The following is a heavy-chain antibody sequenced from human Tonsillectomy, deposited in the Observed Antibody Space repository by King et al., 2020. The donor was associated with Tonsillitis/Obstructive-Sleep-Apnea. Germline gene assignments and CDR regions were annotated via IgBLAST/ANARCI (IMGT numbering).Heavy chain of an antibody. CDR1: GGSFSGYF. Sequence: VQLQQWGAGLLKPSETLSLTCAVNGGSFSGYFWSWIRQAPGKGLEWVGEINHSGITNYNPSLKSRVIISIDIVRKQFSLKLSSVTAADPAVYYCARGLFHCGNPYEYWGQGRLVSVSS. CDR2: INHSGIT. V-gene: IGHV4-34*01. D-gene: IGHD2-21*01. J-gene: IGHJ4*02. CDR3: ARGLFHCGNPYEY.